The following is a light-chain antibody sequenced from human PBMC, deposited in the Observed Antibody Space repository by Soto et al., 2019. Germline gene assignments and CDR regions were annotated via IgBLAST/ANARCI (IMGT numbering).Light chain of an antibody. CDR3: TSYTRDTALV. CDR1: SSDVGTYNY. CDR2: EVS. V-gene: IGLV2-14*01. J-gene: IGLJ1*01. Sequence: QSALTQPASVSGSPGQSITISCTGTSSDVGTYNYVSWYQHHPGKAPKLIIYEVSNRPSGVSNRFSGSKSGSTASLTISGLPAEDEADYHCTSYTRDTALVFGTGTKLTVL.